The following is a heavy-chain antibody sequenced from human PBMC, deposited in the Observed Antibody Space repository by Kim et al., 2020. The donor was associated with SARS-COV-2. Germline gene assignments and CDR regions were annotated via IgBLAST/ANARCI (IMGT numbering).Heavy chain of an antibody. Sequence: YVDSVKGRFTISRDNSKNTLYLQMNSLRAEDTAVYYCARGVITTGGWFDPWGQGTLVTVSS. V-gene: IGHV3-30*01. CDR3: ARGVITTGGWFDP. J-gene: IGHJ5*02. D-gene: IGHD1-1*01.